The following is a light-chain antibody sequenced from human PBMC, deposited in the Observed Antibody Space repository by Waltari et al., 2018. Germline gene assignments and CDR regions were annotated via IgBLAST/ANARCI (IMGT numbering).Light chain of an antibody. CDR1: SGIIATNY. CDR2: VDN. J-gene: IGLJ3*02. CDR3: QSYDSSSGV. V-gene: IGLV6-57*03. Sequence: NFMLTQPPSVSGSPGKTVTISCTRSSGIIATNYVQSYQQRPGSAPTIVIYVDNQRPAGVPDRFSASDDSYSNSASLTISGLKPEDEADYYCQSYDSSSGVFGGGTKLTVL.